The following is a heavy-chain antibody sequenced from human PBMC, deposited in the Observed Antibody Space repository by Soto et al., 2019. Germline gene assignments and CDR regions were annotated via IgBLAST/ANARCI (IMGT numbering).Heavy chain of an antibody. Sequence: EVQLLESGGGLVQPGGSLRLSCAASGFTFSSYVMSWVRQAPGKGLEWVSAISGSGGSTYYADSVKGRFTISRDNSKNTLYLQMNSLRAEDTAVYYCAKGQRNYYGSGSYPDFDYWGQGTLVTVSS. D-gene: IGHD3-10*01. J-gene: IGHJ4*02. V-gene: IGHV3-23*01. CDR1: GFTFSSYV. CDR2: ISGSGGST. CDR3: AKGQRNYYGSGSYPDFDY.